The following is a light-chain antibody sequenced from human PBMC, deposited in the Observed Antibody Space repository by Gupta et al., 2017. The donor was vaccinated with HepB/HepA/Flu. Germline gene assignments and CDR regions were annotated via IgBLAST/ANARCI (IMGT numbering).Light chain of an antibody. V-gene: IGKV1-33*01. J-gene: IGKJ4*01. Sequence: DIQMTQSPSSLSASVGDRVTITCKASQDISNYLNWYQQKPGKAPKLLIYDASNLETGVPSRFSGSGSGTDFTVTISSLQPEDIATYYCQQYDNLPLTFGGGTKVEIK. CDR1: QDISNY. CDR2: DAS. CDR3: QQYDNLPLT.